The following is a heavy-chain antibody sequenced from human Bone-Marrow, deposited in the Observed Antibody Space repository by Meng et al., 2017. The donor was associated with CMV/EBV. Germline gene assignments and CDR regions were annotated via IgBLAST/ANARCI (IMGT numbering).Heavy chain of an antibody. CDR1: GFTFSSYA. Sequence: GASLKISCAASGFTFSSYAMHWVRQAPGKGLEWVAVISYDGSNKYYADSVKGRFTISRDNSKNTLYLQMNSLRAEDTAVYYCARDGYCSSTSCYALGYWGQGTLVTVSS. V-gene: IGHV3-30-3*01. CDR3: ARDGYCSSTSCYALGY. J-gene: IGHJ4*02. D-gene: IGHD2-2*03. CDR2: ISYDGSNK.